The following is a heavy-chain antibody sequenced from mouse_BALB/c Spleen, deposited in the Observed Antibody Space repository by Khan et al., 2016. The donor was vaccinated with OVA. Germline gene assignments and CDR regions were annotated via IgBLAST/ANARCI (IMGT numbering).Heavy chain of an antibody. CDR2: IIYTGYT. V-gene: IGHV3-8*02. CDR1: GDSITSGY. J-gene: IGHJ3*01. D-gene: IGHD2-12*01. Sequence: EVELVESGPSLVKPSQTLSLTCSVTGDSITSGYWNWIRKFPGNKLEYMGYIIYTGYTYYNPSLKSRISITRHTTKNQYDLQLISVTDEDTATYYCARSTYRYAFVYWGQRTLVTVSA. CDR3: ARSTYRYAFVY.